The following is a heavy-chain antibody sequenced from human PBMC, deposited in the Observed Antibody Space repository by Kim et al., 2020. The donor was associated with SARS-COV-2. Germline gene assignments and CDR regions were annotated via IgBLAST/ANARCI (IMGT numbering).Heavy chain of an antibody. CDR2: ISGRGGGT. D-gene: IGHD3-22*01. CDR3: SKGQYYYESGYWGSSLYFYYGMDV. V-gene: IGHV3-23*01. CDR1: GFTFSSSA. J-gene: IGHJ6*02. Sequence: GGSLRLSCAASGFTFSSSAMSWVRQVPGKGLEWVSAISGRGGGTSYAESVKGRFTISRDDSKNTLYLVMNSLRAEDTALYYCSKGQYYYESGYWGSSLYFYYGMDVWGHGTTVTVSS.